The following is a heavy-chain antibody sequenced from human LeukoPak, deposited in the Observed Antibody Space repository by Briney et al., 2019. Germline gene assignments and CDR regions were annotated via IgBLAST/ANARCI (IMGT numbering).Heavy chain of an antibody. CDR1: GFSFSDYW. Sequence: GGSLRLSCAAFGFSFSDYWMSWVRQAPGEGLEWVANINHDGSEKHYVDSVKGRFTISRDNAKNSLSLQMTSLRDVDTALYYCGRRGSLSDYWGQGSLVSVSS. CDR3: GRRGSLSDY. D-gene: IGHD3-10*01. J-gene: IGHJ4*02. CDR2: INHDGSEK. V-gene: IGHV3-7*01.